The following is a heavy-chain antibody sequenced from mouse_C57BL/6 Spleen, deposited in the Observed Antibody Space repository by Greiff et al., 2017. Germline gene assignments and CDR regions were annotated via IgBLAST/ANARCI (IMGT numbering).Heavy chain of an antibody. D-gene: IGHD1-1*01. V-gene: IGHV1-55*01. CDR1: GYTFTSYW. Sequence: QVQLQQSGAELVKPGASVKMSCKASGYTFTSYWITWVKQRPGQGLEWIGDIYPGSGSTNYNEKFKSKATLTVDTSSSTAYMQLSSLTSADSAVYYCERKITTVVATDWYFDVWGTGTTVTVSS. CDR3: ERKITTVVATDWYFDV. CDR2: IYPGSGST. J-gene: IGHJ1*03.